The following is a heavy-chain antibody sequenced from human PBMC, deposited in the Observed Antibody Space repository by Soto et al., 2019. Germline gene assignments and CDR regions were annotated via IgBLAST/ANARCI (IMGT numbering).Heavy chain of an antibody. V-gene: IGHV1-8*01. CDR1: GYTFTSYD. CDR2: MNPNSGNT. J-gene: IGHJ4*02. CDR3: ERGMAAAATGIGIGY. Sequence: QVQLVQSGAEVKKPGASVKVSCKASGYTFTSYDINWVRQATGQGLEWMGWMNPNSGNTGYAQKCQGRVTMTRNTSISTAYMELRSLRSEDTDVYYCERGMAAAATGIGIGYWGQGTLVTVSS. D-gene: IGHD2-15*01.